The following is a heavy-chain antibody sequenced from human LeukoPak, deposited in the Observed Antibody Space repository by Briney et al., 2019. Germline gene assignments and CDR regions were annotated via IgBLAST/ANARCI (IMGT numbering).Heavy chain of an antibody. D-gene: IGHD6-6*01. CDR2: IYPGDSDT. Sequence: GESLKISCKGSGYSFTSYWIGWVRQMPGKGLEWMGIIYPGDSDTRYSPSFQGQVTISADKSISTAYLQWSSLKASDTAMYYCARLGGNLAARQTWFDPWGQGTLVTVSS. V-gene: IGHV5-51*01. J-gene: IGHJ5*02. CDR3: ARLGGNLAARQTWFDP. CDR1: GYSFTSYW.